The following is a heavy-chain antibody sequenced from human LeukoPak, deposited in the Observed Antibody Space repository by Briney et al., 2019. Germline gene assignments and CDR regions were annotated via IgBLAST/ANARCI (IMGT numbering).Heavy chain of an antibody. CDR1: GYSFTSYG. CDR2: IGAYNGNT. V-gene: IGHV1-18*01. D-gene: IGHD3-22*01. CDR3: ARGRGSGSRWEAFDI. J-gene: IGHJ3*02. Sequence: GASVKVSCKASGYSFTSYGISWVRQAPGQGLEWMGWIGAYNGNTNYAQKVQDRVTMTTDTSTSTAYMELRSLRPDDTAVYYCARGRGSGSRWEAFDIWGQGTMVTVSS.